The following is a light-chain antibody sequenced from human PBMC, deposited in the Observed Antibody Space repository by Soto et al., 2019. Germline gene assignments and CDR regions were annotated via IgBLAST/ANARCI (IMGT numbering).Light chain of an antibody. CDR3: MQALQTPYT. J-gene: IGKJ2*01. V-gene: IGKV2-28*01. CDR2: LGS. CDR1: HSLLHINGYNY. Sequence: DIVMTQSPLSLPVTPGEPASISCRSSHSLLHINGYNYLDWYLQKPGQSPQLLIYLGSNRASGVTGRFSGAGSGTDFTLKISRVEAADVGVYYCMQALQTPYTFGQATKLEIK.